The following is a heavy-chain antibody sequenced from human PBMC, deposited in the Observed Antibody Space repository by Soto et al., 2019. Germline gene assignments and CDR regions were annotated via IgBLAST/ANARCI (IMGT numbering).Heavy chain of an antibody. J-gene: IGHJ3*02. V-gene: IGHV3-30*18. CDR3: AKDRLPYSLDALDI. CDR1: GFTFSYYG. CDR2: MSYDGSNE. Sequence: QVQLVESGGGVVQPGRSLRLSCADSGFTFSYYGMHWVRQAPGKGLEWVAAMSYDGSNEYYTDSVKGRFTISRDKSKNTLYLQMNSLRAEDTAVYYCAKDRLPYSLDALDIWGQGTMVTVSS. D-gene: IGHD5-18*01.